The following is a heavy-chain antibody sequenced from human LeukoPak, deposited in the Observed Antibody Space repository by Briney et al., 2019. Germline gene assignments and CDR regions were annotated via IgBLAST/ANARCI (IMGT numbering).Heavy chain of an antibody. V-gene: IGHV4-34*01. D-gene: IGHD3-22*01. Sequence: PSETLSLTCAVYGGSFSGYYWSWIRQPPGKGLEWIGEINHSGSTNYNPSLKSRVTVSVDTSKSQFSLKLSSVTAADTAVYYCARGSTTYDSSGYYLPWGQGTLVTVSS. J-gene: IGHJ5*02. CDR1: GGSFSGYY. CDR3: ARGSTTYDSSGYYLP. CDR2: INHSGST.